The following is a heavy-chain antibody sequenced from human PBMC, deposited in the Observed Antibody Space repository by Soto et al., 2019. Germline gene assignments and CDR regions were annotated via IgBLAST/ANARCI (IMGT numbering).Heavy chain of an antibody. CDR3: ARGVRYCSGGSCFYYFDY. J-gene: IGHJ4*02. D-gene: IGHD2-15*01. V-gene: IGHV3-72*01. CDR2: TRNKANSYTT. Sequence: GGSLRLSCAASGFTFSDHYMDWVRQAPGKGLEWVGRTRNKANSYTTEYAASVKGRFTISRDDSKNSLYLQMNSLKTEDTAVYYCARGVRYCSGGSCFYYFDYWGQGTLVTVSS. CDR1: GFTFSDHY.